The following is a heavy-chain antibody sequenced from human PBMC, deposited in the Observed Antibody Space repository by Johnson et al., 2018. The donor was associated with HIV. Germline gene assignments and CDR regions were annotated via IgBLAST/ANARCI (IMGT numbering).Heavy chain of an antibody. V-gene: IGHV3-30*02. CDR3: AKVYCGGDCSFGGAAFNI. CDR1: GFTFSTFG. D-gene: IGHD2-21*02. CDR2: IRYDGSDK. J-gene: IGHJ3*02. Sequence: QVQLVESGGGLIQPGGSVRLSCSASGFTFSTFGMHWVRQAPGKGLEWVAFIRYDGSDKYYGDSVKGRFTISRDNSKNTLYLQMNSLRAEDTAVYYCAKVYCGGDCSFGGAAFNIWGQGTMVTVSS.